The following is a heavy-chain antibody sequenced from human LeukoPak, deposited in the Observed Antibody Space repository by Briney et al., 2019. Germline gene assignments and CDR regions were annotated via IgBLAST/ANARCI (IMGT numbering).Heavy chain of an antibody. CDR3: AKDLQYPVPGGVGY. Sequence: PGGSLRLSCAASGFTFSSYAMSWVRQAPGKGLEWVSAISGSSGSTYYADSVKGRFTISRDNSKNTLYLQMNSLRAEDTAVYYCAKDLQYPVPGGVGYWGQGTLVTVSS. CDR1: GFTFSSYA. D-gene: IGHD2/OR15-2a*01. V-gene: IGHV3-23*01. J-gene: IGHJ4*02. CDR2: ISGSSGST.